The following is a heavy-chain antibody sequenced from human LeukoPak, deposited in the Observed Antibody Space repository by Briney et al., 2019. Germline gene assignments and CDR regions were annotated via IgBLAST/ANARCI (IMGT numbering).Heavy chain of an antibody. CDR1: GGSISSYY. CDR2: IYYSGST. CDR3: ARGRRSYYDSSGYWEWGSQPNSNWFDP. Sequence: PLETLSLTCTVSGGSISSYYWSWIRQPPGKGLEWIGYIYYSGSTNYNPSLKSRVTISVDTSKNQFSLKLSSVTAADTAVYYCARGRRSYYDSSGYWEWGSQPNSNWFDPWGQGTLVTVSS. D-gene: IGHD3-22*01. J-gene: IGHJ5*02. V-gene: IGHV4-59*12.